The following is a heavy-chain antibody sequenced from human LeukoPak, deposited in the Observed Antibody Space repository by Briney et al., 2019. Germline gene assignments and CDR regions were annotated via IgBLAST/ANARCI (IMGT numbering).Heavy chain of an antibody. CDR2: IRYDGSNK. D-gene: IGHD5-18*01. Sequence: GGSLRLSCAASGFTFSSYGMHWVRQAPGKGLEWVAFIRYDGSNKYYADSVKGRFTISRDNSKNTLYLQMNSLRAEDTAVYYCAGGYEDTATGLDPWGQGTLVTVSS. CDR1: GFTFSSYG. V-gene: IGHV3-30*02. CDR3: AGGYEDTATGLDP. J-gene: IGHJ5*02.